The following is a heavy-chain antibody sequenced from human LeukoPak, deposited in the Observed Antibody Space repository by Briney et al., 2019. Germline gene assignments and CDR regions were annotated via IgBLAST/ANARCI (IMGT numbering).Heavy chain of an antibody. CDR1: GFSFSRDW. CDR2: IKQDASEK. V-gene: IGHV3-7*01. J-gene: IGHJ5*02. D-gene: IGHD6-6*01. Sequence: PGGSLRLSCVASGFSFSRDWMGWVRQAPGKGLEWVANIKQDASEKYCVDSVKGRFTISRDNAKNSLYLQMNSLRVEDTAVYYCARQLGYNWFDPWGQGTLVTVSS. CDR3: ARQLGYNWFDP.